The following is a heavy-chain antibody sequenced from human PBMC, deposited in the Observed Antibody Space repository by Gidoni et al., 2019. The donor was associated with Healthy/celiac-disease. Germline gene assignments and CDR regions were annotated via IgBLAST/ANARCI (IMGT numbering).Heavy chain of an antibody. Sequence: QVQLVESGGGLVKPGGSLRLSGAASGCTFSDYYMSWIRQAPGKGLEWFSYIRSSSSYTNYADSVKGRFTISRDNAKNSLYLQMNSLRAEDTAVYYCARGGGYCSGGSCPGWFDPWGQGTLVTVSS. CDR3: ARGGGYCSGGSCPGWFDP. CDR2: IRSSSSYT. V-gene: IGHV3-11*05. D-gene: IGHD2-15*01. J-gene: IGHJ5*02. CDR1: GCTFSDYY.